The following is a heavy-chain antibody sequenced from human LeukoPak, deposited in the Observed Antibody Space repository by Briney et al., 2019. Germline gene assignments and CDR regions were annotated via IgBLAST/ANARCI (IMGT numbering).Heavy chain of an antibody. CDR2: IYTSGST. CDR1: GGSISSYY. Sequence: PSETLSLTCTVSGGSISSYYWSWIRQPPGKGLEWIGYIYTSGSTNYNPSLKSRVTISVDTSKNQCSLKLSSVTAADTAVYYCARPRLRFLEWPFDYWGQGTLVTVSS. J-gene: IGHJ4*02. D-gene: IGHD3-3*01. V-gene: IGHV4-4*09. CDR3: ARPRLRFLEWPFDY.